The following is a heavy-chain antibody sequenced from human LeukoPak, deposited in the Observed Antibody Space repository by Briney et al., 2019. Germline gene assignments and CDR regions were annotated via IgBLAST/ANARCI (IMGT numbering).Heavy chain of an antibody. CDR1: GFTFDDYT. J-gene: IGHJ4*02. CDR3: AKGDFWSGYSIDY. CDR2: ISWDGGST. V-gene: IGHV3-43*01. Sequence: PGGSLRLSCAAAGFTFDDYTMHWVSQAPGKGLEWVSLISWDGGSTYYADSVKGRFTISRDNSKNSLYLQMNSLRTEDTALYYCAKGDFWSGYSIDYWGQGTLVTVSS. D-gene: IGHD3-3*01.